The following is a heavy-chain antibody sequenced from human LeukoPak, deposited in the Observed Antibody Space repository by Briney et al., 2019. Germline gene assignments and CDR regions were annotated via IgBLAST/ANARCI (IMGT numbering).Heavy chain of an antibody. CDR2: INPNSGGT. CDR1: GYTFTGYY. Sequence: GASVKVSCKASGYTFTGYYMHWVRQAPGQGLEWMGWINPNSGGTNYAQKFQGRITMTRDTSISTAYMELSRLRSDDSAVYYCARDADSSGYPHYWGKGTLVTVSS. J-gene: IGHJ4*02. D-gene: IGHD3-22*01. V-gene: IGHV1-2*02. CDR3: ARDADSSGYPHY.